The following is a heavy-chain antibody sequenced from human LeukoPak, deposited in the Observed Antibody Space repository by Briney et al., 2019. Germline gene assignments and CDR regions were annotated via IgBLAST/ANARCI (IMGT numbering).Heavy chain of an antibody. D-gene: IGHD3-22*01. J-gene: IGHJ4*02. CDR1: GFTFTSSA. CDR3: AASPDYYDSSGYSYYFDY. V-gene: IGHV1-58*01. Sequence: SVKVSCKASGFTFTSSAVQWVRQARGQRLEWTGWIVVGSGNTNYAQKFQERVTITRDMSTSTAYMELSSLRSEDTAVYYCAASPDYYDSSGYSYYFDYWGQGTLVTVSS. CDR2: IVVGSGNT.